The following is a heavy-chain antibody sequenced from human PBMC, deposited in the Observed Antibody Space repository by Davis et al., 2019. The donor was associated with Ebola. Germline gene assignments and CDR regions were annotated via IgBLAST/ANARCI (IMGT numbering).Heavy chain of an antibody. Sequence: PGGSLRLSCAASGFTFSSYAMHWVRQAPGKGLEWVAVISYDGSNKYYADSVKGRFTISRDNSKNTLYLQMNSLRAEDTAVYYCARGRGYSYGQNWFDPWGQGTLVTVSS. CDR3: ARGRGYSYGQNWFDP. J-gene: IGHJ5*02. CDR2: ISYDGSNK. CDR1: GFTFSSYA. V-gene: IGHV3-30-3*01. D-gene: IGHD5-18*01.